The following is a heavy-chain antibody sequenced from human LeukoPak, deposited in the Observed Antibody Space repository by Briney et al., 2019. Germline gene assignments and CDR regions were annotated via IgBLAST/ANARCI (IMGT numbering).Heavy chain of an antibody. CDR2: IGTAGDT. Sequence: GSLRLSCAASGFTFSSYDMHWVRQATGKGLEWVSAIGTAGDTYYPGSVKGRFTISRENAKNSLYLQMNSLRAEDTAVYYCARGPGEYCFDYWSQGTLVTVSS. CDR1: GFTFSSYD. D-gene: IGHD3-10*01. J-gene: IGHJ4*02. CDR3: ARGPGEYCFDY. V-gene: IGHV3-13*01.